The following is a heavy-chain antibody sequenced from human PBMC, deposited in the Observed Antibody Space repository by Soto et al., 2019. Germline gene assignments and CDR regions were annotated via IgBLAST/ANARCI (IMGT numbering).Heavy chain of an antibody. V-gene: IGHV4-30-4*01. CDR3: ARDAICGGDCYSSDY. D-gene: IGHD2-21*02. J-gene: IGHJ4*02. CDR2: IYYSGST. Sequence: QVQLQESGPGLVKPSQTLSLTCTVSGGSISSGDYYWSWIRQPPGKGLEWIGYIYYSGSTYYNPSLKSRVTISVDTSKNQFSLKLSSVTAEDTAVYYCARDAICGGDCYSSDYWGQGTLVTVSS. CDR1: GGSISSGDYY.